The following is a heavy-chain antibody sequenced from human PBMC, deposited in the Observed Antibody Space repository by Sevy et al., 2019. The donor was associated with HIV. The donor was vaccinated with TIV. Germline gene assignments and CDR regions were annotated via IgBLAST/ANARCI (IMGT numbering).Heavy chain of an antibody. Sequence: ASVKVSCKVSGYTLTELSMHWVRQAPGKGLEWMGGFDPEDGETIYAQKFQGRVTMTEDTSTDTAYMELSSLRSEDTAGYYCATDKADIVVVPAARGTYYYYGMDVWGQGTTVTVSS. CDR1: GYTLTELS. CDR3: ATDKADIVVVPAARGTYYYYGMDV. V-gene: IGHV1-24*01. D-gene: IGHD2-2*01. J-gene: IGHJ6*02. CDR2: FDPEDGET.